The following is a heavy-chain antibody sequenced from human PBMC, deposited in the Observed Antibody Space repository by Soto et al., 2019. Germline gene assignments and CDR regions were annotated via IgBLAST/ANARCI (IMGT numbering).Heavy chain of an antibody. V-gene: IGHV1-2*02. CDR3: ARDQRPGWWELPYNWFDP. J-gene: IGHJ5*02. CDR1: GYTFTGYY. CDR2: INPNSGGT. D-gene: IGHD1-26*01. Sequence: EASVKVSCKASGYTFTGYYMHWVRQAPGQGLEWMGWINPNSGGTNYAQKFQGRVTMTRDTSISTAYMELSRLRSDDTAVHYCARDQRPGWWELPYNWFDPWGQGTLVTVSS.